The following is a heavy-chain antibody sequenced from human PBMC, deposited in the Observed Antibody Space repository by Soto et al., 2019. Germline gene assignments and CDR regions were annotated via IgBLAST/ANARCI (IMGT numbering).Heavy chain of an antibody. Sequence: SVKVSCKASGGTFSSYAISWVRQAPGQGLEWMGGIIPIFGTANYAQKFQGRVTITADESTSTAYMELSSLRSEDTAVYYCARVLNRVGATQAFDIWGQGTMVTVSS. D-gene: IGHD1-26*01. V-gene: IGHV1-69*13. CDR3: ARVLNRVGATQAFDI. J-gene: IGHJ3*02. CDR2: IIPIFGTA. CDR1: GGTFSSYA.